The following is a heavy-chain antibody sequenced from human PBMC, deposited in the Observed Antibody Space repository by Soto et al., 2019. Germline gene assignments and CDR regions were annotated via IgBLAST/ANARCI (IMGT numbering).Heavy chain of an antibody. CDR3: ARGSGPMIEWH. V-gene: IGHV1-3*01. Sequence: ASVKVSCKASGYTFTSYAMHWVRQAPGQRLEWMGWINAGNGNTKYSQKFQGRVTITRDTSASTAYMELSSLRSEDAAVYYCARGSGPMIEWHWGQGTLVTLSS. CDR1: GYTFTSYA. D-gene: IGHD3-22*01. CDR2: INAGNGNT. J-gene: IGHJ4*02.